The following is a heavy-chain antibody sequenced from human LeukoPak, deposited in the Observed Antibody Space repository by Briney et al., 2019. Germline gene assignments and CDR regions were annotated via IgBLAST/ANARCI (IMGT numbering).Heavy chain of an antibody. CDR2: ISYDGSNK. CDR3: ARDRSGILGYYYNGMDV. CDR1: GFTFNSYS. D-gene: IGHD3-10*01. V-gene: IGHV3-30*03. J-gene: IGHJ6*02. Sequence: GSLRLSCAASGFTFNSYSMHWVRQAPGKGLEWVAVISYDGSNKYYADSVKGRFTISRDNSKNTLYLQMNSLRADDTAVYYCARDRSGILGYYYNGMDVWGQGTTVTVSS.